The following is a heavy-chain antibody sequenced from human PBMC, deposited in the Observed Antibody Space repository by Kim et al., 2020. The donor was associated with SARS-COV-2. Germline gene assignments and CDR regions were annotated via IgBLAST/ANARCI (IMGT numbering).Heavy chain of an antibody. CDR3: ARRHILVLAVVDY. Sequence: GGSLRLSCAASGFMFRSYGMGWVRQAPGKGLEWVSVISAVNSGTYYADSVKGRFTISRDNSKDTLHLHMNSLGADDTAIYFCARRHILVLAVVDYLGQGT. V-gene: IGHV3-23*01. CDR2: ISAVNSGT. D-gene: IGHD2-21*01. CDR1: GFMFRSYG. J-gene: IGHJ4*02.